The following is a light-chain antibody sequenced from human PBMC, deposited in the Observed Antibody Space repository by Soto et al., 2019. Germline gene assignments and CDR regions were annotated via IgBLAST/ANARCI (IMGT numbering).Light chain of an antibody. V-gene: IGLV2-14*03. CDR1: SSDVGLYNY. Sequence: QSALTQPASVSGSPGQSITISCTGTSSDVGLYNYVSWYQHHPDKAPKLIIYDVSDRPSGLSNRFSGSKSGNMASLTISGLQAEDEADYYCASYTSSATPYIFGTGTKLTVL. CDR2: DVS. J-gene: IGLJ1*01. CDR3: ASYTSSATPYI.